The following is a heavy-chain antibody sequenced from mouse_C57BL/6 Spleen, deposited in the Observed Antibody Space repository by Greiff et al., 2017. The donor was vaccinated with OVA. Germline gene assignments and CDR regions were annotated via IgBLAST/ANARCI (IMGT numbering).Heavy chain of an antibody. J-gene: IGHJ2*01. V-gene: IGHV1-55*01. CDR2: IYPGSGST. CDR1: GYTFTSSW. CDR3: ARGDYDGGYFDY. D-gene: IGHD2-4*01. Sequence: QVQLQQPGAELVKPGASVKMSCKASGYTFTSSWITWVKQRPGPGLEWIGDIYPGSGSTNYNEKFKSKATLTVDTSSSTAYMQLSSLTSEDSAVYYCARGDYDGGYFDYWGQGTTLTVSS.